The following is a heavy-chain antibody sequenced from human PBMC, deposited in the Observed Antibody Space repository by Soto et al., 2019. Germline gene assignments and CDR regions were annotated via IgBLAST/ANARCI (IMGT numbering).Heavy chain of an antibody. D-gene: IGHD1-26*01. J-gene: IGHJ5*02. CDR1: GFTFRNHG. CDR3: ARWSNSKVVDP. Sequence: QVQLVESGGGVVQPGRSLRLSCEGSGFTFRNHGMHWIRQSPGKGLEWLAVIWYDGSEKYYADSVKGRFTISRDNSKNTLYLQMNSLKVEDTAIYYCARWSNSKVVDPWGQGTVVPVS. V-gene: IGHV3-33*01. CDR2: IWYDGSEK.